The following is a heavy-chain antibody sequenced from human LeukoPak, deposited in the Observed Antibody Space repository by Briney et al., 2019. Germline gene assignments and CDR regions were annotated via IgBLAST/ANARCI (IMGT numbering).Heavy chain of an antibody. D-gene: IGHD3-16*02. CDR3: ARGRPYDYVWGSYRYAFDY. CDR2: INHSGST. J-gene: IGHJ4*02. Sequence: GSLRLSCVASGFTFSSSAMTWVRQPPGKGLEWIGEINHSGSTNYNPSLKSRVTISVDTSKNQFSLKLSSVTAADTAVYYCARGRPYDYVWGSYRYAFDYWGQGTLVAVSS. V-gene: IGHV4-34*01. CDR1: GFTFSSSA.